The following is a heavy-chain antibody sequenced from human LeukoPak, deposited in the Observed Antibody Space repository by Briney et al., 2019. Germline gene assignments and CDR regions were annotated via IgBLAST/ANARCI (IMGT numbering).Heavy chain of an antibody. CDR1: GFTFSSYS. Sequence: PGGSLRLSCAASGFTFSSYSMNWVRQAPGKGLEWVSYISSSSSTIYYADSVKGRFTISRDNAKNSLYLQMNSLRAEDTAVYYCARDLAYCGGDCYSPPAEYFQHWGQGTLVTVSS. D-gene: IGHD2-21*02. CDR2: ISSSSSTI. V-gene: IGHV3-48*01. J-gene: IGHJ1*01. CDR3: ARDLAYCGGDCYSPPAEYFQH.